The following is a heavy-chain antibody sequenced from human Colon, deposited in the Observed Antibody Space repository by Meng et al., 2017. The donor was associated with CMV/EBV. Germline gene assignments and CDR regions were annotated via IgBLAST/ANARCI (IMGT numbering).Heavy chain of an antibody. CDR1: GFTFSNYA. V-gene: IGHV3-23*01. CDR2: ISGSGGTT. CDR3: AKGDIVVVPAAQFDY. Sequence: GESLKISCAASGFTFSNYAMNWVRQAPGKGLEWVSSISGSGGTTYYADSVKGRFTISRDNSKNTLNLQMYSLRAEETAVYYCAKGDIVVVPAAQFDYWGQGTLVTVS. J-gene: IGHJ4*02. D-gene: IGHD2-2*01.